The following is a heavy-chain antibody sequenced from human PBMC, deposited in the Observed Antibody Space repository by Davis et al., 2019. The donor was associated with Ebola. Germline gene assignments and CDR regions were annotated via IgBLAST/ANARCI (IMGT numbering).Heavy chain of an antibody. CDR1: GFTFDESA. V-gene: IGHV3-9*01. CDR2: IGWNSDRI. Sequence: SLRLSCEASGFTFDESAMQWVRHAPGKGLDWVSGIGWNSDRIGYADSVKGRFTISRDNDKNSLYLQMNSLRAEDTAFYFGANDKGPAAGSIHYWGQGTLVTVSS. D-gene: IGHD6-13*01. CDR3: ANDKGPAAGSIHY. J-gene: IGHJ4*02.